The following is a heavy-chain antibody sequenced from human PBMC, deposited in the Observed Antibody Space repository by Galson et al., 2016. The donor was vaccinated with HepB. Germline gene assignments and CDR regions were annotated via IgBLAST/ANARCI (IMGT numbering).Heavy chain of an antibody. D-gene: IGHD2-8*02. CDR1: GGSISTYY. V-gene: IGHV4-59*01. J-gene: IGHJ1*01. CDR2: IYYTGST. CDR3: ARSSGTSTGDLQH. Sequence: TLSLTCTVSGGSISTYYWSWVRQPPGKGLEWIGYIYYTGSTNYNPSLKSRVTISVDTSKNQFSLTLNSVTAADTAAYYCARSSGTSTGDLQHWGQGTLASVSS.